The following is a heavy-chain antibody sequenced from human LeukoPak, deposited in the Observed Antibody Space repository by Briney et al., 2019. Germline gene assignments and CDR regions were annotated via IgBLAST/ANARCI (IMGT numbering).Heavy chain of an antibody. Sequence: GGSLRLSCAASGFTFGSYAMSWVRQAPGKGLEWVSAISGSGGSTYYADSVKGRFTISRDNAKNTLYLQMNSLRAEDTAVYYCARDPNDYGDYDWFDPWGQGTLVTVSS. CDR1: GFTFGSYA. CDR2: ISGSGGST. D-gene: IGHD4-17*01. CDR3: ARDPNDYGDYDWFDP. V-gene: IGHV3-23*01. J-gene: IGHJ5*02.